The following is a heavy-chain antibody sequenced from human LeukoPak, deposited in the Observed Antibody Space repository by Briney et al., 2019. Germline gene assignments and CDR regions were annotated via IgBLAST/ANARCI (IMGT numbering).Heavy chain of an antibody. J-gene: IGHJ4*02. CDR3: AKPEPSDYSNYPLPEYYFDY. V-gene: IGHV3-23*01. Sequence: GGSLRLSCAASGFTFSSYAMSWVRQAPGKGLEWVSAISGSGGSTYYADSVKGRFTISRDNSKNTLSLQMNSLRAEDTAVYYCAKPEPSDYSNYPLPEYYFDYWGQGTLVTVSS. D-gene: IGHD4-11*01. CDR1: GFTFSSYA. CDR2: ISGSGGST.